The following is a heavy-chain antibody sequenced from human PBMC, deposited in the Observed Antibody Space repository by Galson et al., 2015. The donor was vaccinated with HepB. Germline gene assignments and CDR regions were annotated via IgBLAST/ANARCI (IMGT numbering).Heavy chain of an antibody. V-gene: IGHV3-9*01. J-gene: IGHJ4*02. CDR1: GFTFDNYA. Sequence: SLRLSCAASGFTFDNYAMHWVRQVPGRGLEWVSGISWNSGYIDYADSVRGRFTISRDNAKNSLYLQMNSLGDEDTALYYCAKDTEPIPMFCFAFWGQGTLVTVSS. D-gene: IGHD3-10*02. CDR2: ISWNSGYI. CDR3: AKDTEPIPMFCFAF.